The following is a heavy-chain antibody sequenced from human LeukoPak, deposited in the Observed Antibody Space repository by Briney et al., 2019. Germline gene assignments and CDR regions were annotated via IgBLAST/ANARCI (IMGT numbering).Heavy chain of an antibody. V-gene: IGHV4-39*01. Sequence: PSETLSLTCTVSGGSTSSTIHYWGWIRQPPGKGLEWIGTIYHTGSTYYNPSLKSRVTISVDTSKNQFSLKLSSVPATDTAVYYCARQGTDYDILTGYARAFDIWGQGTMVTVSS. J-gene: IGHJ3*02. CDR1: GGSTSSTIHY. CDR2: IYHTGST. D-gene: IGHD3-9*01. CDR3: ARQGTDYDILTGYARAFDI.